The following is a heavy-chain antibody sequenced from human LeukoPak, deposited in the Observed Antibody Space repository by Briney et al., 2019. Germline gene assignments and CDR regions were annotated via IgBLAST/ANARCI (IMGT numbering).Heavy chain of an antibody. V-gene: IGHV4-61*01. CDR1: GGSVSSGSYY. CDR2: IYYSGST. CDR3: ARGLYDSSNWFDP. J-gene: IGHJ5*02. D-gene: IGHD3-22*01. Sequence: SETLSLTCTVSGGSVSSGSYYWSWIRQPPGKGLEWIGYIYYSGSTNYNPSLKSRVTISVDTSKNQFSLKLSSVTAADTAVYYCARGLYDSSNWFDPWGQGTLVTVSS.